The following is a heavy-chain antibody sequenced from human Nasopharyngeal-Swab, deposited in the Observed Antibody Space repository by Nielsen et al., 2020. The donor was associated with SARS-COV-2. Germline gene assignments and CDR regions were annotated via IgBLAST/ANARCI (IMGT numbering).Heavy chain of an antibody. CDR3: ARRYDYFDY. D-gene: IGHD1-1*01. Sequence: GESLKISCAASGFTLSNYGMNWVRQAQGKGLEWVSYISGSSSSIYYADSVKGRFTISRDNAKNSLYLQMNSLRSDDTAVYYCARRYDYFDYCCQGTLVTVSS. CDR2: ISGSSSSI. CDR1: GFTLSNYG. V-gene: IGHV3-48*04. J-gene: IGHJ4*02.